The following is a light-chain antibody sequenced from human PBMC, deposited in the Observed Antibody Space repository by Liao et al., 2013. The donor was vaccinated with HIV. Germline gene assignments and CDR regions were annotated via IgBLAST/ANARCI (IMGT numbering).Light chain of an antibody. Sequence: SYELTQPPSVSVSPGQTATITCSGDKLGDKYASWYQQRPGQSPILVIYQDNKRPSGIPERFSGSTSGNTATLTISGTQAIDEADYYCQTWDSTSYVFGTGTKVIVL. V-gene: IGLV3-1*01. CDR2: QDN. CDR3: QTWDSTSYV. CDR1: KLGDKY. J-gene: IGLJ1*01.